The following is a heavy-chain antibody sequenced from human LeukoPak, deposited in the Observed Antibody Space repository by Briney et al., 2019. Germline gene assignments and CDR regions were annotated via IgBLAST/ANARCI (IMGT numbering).Heavy chain of an antibody. J-gene: IGHJ5*02. D-gene: IGHD2-2*01. CDR2: IYYSGST. CDR1: GGSISSGGYY. Sequence: SETLSLTCTVSGGSISSGGYYWSWIRQHPGKGLEWIGYIYYSGSTYYNPSLKSRVTISVDTSKNQFSLKLSSVTAADTAVYYCARESDCSSTSCSTWFDPWGQGTLVTVSS. V-gene: IGHV4-31*03. CDR3: ARESDCSSTSCSTWFDP.